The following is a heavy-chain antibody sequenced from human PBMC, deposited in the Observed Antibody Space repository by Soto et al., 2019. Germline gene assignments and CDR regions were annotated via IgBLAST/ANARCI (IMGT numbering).Heavy chain of an antibody. Sequence: QVQLVQSGAEVKKPGSSVKVSCKASGGTFSSYTISWVRQAPGQGLEWMGRIIPILGIANYAQKFQGRVTITADKSTSRAYMELSSLRSEDTAVYYCAREIGDPYPFDYWGQGTLVTVSS. V-gene: IGHV1-69*08. CDR2: IIPILGIA. CDR1: GGTFSSYT. D-gene: IGHD4-17*01. J-gene: IGHJ4*02. CDR3: AREIGDPYPFDY.